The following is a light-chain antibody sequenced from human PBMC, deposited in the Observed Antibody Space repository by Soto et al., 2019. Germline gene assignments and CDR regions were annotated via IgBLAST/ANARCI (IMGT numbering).Light chain of an antibody. V-gene: IGKV2-28*01. Sequence: DIVMTQSPLSLPVSPGEPASISCRSSQSLLHRNGYSSLDWYLQKPGQSPRLLIYLASTRASGVPDKFSARGSGTVFTLKISRVEAEDVGIYYCMQALQTPYSFGQGTKLEI. CDR1: QSLLHRNGYSS. CDR2: LAS. J-gene: IGKJ2*01. CDR3: MQALQTPYS.